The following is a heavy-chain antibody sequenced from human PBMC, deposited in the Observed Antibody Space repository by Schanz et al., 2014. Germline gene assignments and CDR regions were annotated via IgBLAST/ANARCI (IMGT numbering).Heavy chain of an antibody. J-gene: IGHJ4*02. CDR2: ISDSGTYT. CDR1: GFVFGDYY. D-gene: IGHD6-19*01. CDR3: AASSGWHPSTDY. Sequence: VQLVESGGGLVQPGGSPRLSCAASGFVFGDYYMTWIRQAPGKGLEWLSYISDSGTYTNYADSVKGRFTISRDNAKSSLYLQMNSLRVEDTAVYYCAASSGWHPSTDYWGQGTLVTVSS. V-gene: IGHV3-11*05.